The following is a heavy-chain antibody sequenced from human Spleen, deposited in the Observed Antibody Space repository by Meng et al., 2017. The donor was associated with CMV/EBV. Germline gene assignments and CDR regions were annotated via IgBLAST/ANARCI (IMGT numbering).Heavy chain of an antibody. CDR2: VYYSGVT. V-gene: IGHV4-39*07. CDR3: AREQGSTSCLDY. J-gene: IGHJ4*02. Sequence: SETLSLTCTVSGGSISSSSYYWGWIRQPPGKGLEWIGSVYYSGVTYYNSSLKSRVTISVDTSKNQFSLKLRSVTAADTAVYYCAREQGSTSCLDYWGQGTLVTVSS. D-gene: IGHD2-2*01. CDR1: GGSISSSSYY.